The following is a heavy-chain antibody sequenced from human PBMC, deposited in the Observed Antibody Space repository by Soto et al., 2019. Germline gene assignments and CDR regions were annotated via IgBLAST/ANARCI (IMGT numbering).Heavy chain of an antibody. J-gene: IGHJ3*02. Sequence: GRSLRLSCAASGITVSSNYMSWVRQAPGKGLEWVSVIYSGGSTYYADSVKGRFTISEDNSKNSLYLQMNSLRAEDTAEYYCAKDPGMGEDAFDIWGQGTMVTVSS. CDR3: AKDPGMGEDAFDI. CDR2: IYSGGST. V-gene: IGHV3-66*01. CDR1: GITVSSNY. D-gene: IGHD3-16*01.